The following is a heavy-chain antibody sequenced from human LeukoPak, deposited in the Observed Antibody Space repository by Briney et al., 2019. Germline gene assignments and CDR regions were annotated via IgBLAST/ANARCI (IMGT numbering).Heavy chain of an antibody. CDR2: INPNSGGT. V-gene: IGHV1-2*02. CDR3: ATCSGGSCYPKGYFDY. J-gene: IGHJ4*02. Sequence: ASVKVSCKSSGYTFNGYYMHWVRQAPGQGLEWMGWINPNSGGTNYAQKFQGRVTMTRDTSISTAYMELSRLRSDDTAVYYCATCSGGSCYPKGYFDYWGQGTLVTVSS. D-gene: IGHD2-15*01. CDR1: GYTFNGYY.